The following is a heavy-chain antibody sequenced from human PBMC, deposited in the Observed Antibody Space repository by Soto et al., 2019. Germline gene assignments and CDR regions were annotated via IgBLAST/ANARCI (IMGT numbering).Heavy chain of an antibody. CDR1: GFTFSNYW. V-gene: IGHV3-74*01. CDR3: VRGSVYNWRGDF. Sequence: EVQLVVSGGDLIQPGGSLRLSCAASGFTFSNYWIHWVRQAPGKGLVWVSRINGDGSTTSYADSVKGRFTISRDNAKNTLSLQMNSLRAEDTAVYYCVRGSVYNWRGDFWGQGTLVTVSS. D-gene: IGHD1-20*01. CDR2: INGDGSTT. J-gene: IGHJ4*02.